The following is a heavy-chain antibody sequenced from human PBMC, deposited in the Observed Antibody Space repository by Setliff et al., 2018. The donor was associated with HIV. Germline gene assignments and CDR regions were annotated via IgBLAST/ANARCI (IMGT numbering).Heavy chain of an antibody. J-gene: IGHJ4*02. V-gene: IGHV4-39*01. Sequence: SENLSLTCTVSGGSISSSGYYWCWIRQSPGRGLLWIGSVYESGRVYYNPSLKSQVTISVDTSKNQFSLNLNYVTVADTGVYYCARHFWRGGLFGYWGQGTLVTVSS. D-gene: IGHD3-16*01. CDR3: ARHFWRGGLFGY. CDR1: GGSISSSGYY. CDR2: VYESGRV.